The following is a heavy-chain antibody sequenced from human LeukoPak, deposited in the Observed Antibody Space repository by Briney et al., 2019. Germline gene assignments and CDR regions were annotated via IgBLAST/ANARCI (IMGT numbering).Heavy chain of an antibody. Sequence: SETLSLTCAVSGYSISSAYYWGWIRQPPGKGLEWIGGIYHSGSTDYNPSLKRRVTISVDTSKNQFSLKLSSVTAADTAVYYCARVTVTTAAFDYWGQGTLVTVSS. CDR3: ARVTVTTAAFDY. CDR1: GYSISSAYY. CDR2: IYHSGST. D-gene: IGHD4-17*01. J-gene: IGHJ4*02. V-gene: IGHV4-38-2*01.